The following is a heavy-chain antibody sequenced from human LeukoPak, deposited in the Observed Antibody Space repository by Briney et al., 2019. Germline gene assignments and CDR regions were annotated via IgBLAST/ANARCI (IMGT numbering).Heavy chain of an antibody. CDR1: GFTFSDYY. CDR3: TRNWYLTSYGMDV. V-gene: IGHV3-11*03. CDR2: ISSSSSYT. J-gene: IGHJ6*02. D-gene: IGHD3-9*01. Sequence: PGGSLRLSCAASGFTFSDYYMSWIRQAPGKGLEWVSYISSSSSYTNYADSVKGRFTISRDNAKNLLYLQLNSLRVEDTAVYYCTRNWYLTSYGMDVWGQGTTVTVSS.